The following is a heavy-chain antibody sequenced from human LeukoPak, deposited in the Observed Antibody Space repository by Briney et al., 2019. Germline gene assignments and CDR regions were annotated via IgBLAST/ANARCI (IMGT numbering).Heavy chain of an antibody. J-gene: IGHJ3*02. CDR3: ARSKVVPAPGAFDI. V-gene: IGHV4-31*03. CDR1: GGSISSGGYY. D-gene: IGHD2-2*01. Sequence: SETLSLTCTVSGGSISSGGYYWSWIRQHPGKGLEWIGYIYYSGGTYYNPSLKSRVTISVDTSKNQFSLKLSSVTAADTAVYYCARSKVVPAPGAFDIWGQGTMVTVSS. CDR2: IYYSGGT.